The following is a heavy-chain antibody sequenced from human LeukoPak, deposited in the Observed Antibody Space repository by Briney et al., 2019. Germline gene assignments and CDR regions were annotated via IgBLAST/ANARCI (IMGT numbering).Heavy chain of an antibody. CDR1: GYTFSTYW. CDR3: VRKGFSGYERPFDY. Sequence: PGGSLRLSYTASGYTFSTYWMSWVRQAPGKGLEWVASINQNGSERYYVDSVKGRFTFSRDNAANSQFLQMNSLRVEDTAVYYCVRKGFSGYERPFDYWGQGTLVTVSS. D-gene: IGHD5-12*01. CDR2: INQNGSER. J-gene: IGHJ4*02. V-gene: IGHV3-7*02.